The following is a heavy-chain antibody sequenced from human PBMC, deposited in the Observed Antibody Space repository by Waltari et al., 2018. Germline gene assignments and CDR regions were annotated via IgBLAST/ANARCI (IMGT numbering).Heavy chain of an antibody. CDR2: LYHIGSA. D-gene: IGHD4-17*01. CDR3: AREVRQTSGDYGWFDP. V-gene: IGHV4-30-2*01. J-gene: IGHJ5*02. Sequence: QVQLQESGSGLVKPSQTLSLTCTVSGGSISSRYYSWSWIRQPPGKDLEWIGYLYHIGSAYYSPSLKGRVTISLDRSKNQFSLKLNSVTATDTAVYYCAREVRQTSGDYGWFDPWGQGILVTVSS. CDR1: GGSISSRYYS.